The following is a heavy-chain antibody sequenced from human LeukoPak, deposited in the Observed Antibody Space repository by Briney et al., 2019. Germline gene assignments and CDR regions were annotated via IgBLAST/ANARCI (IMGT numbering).Heavy chain of an antibody. CDR1: GGSFSGYY. D-gene: IGHD3-10*01. J-gene: IGHJ4*02. Sequence: SETLSLTCAVYGGSFSGYYWSWIRRPPGKGLEWIGEINHSGSTNYNPSLKSRVTISVDTSKNQFSLKLSSVTAADTAVYYCARRVYTYYFDYWGQGTLVTVSS. V-gene: IGHV4-34*01. CDR3: ARRVYTYYFDY. CDR2: INHSGST.